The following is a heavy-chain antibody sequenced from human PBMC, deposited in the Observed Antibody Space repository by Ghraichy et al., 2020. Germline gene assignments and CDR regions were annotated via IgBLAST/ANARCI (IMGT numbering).Heavy chain of an antibody. CDR2: TYFTGST. V-gene: IGHV4-59*08. D-gene: IGHD2-21*01. J-gene: IGHJ4*02. CDR3: ARRVAYCGGDCHFFES. Sequence: SETLSLTCTVSGGSINSYYWSWIRQPPGKRLEWIGYTYFTGSTNYNPSLKSRVTISLDTSTKQFSLKLRSVTAADTAVYYCARRVAYCGGDCHFFESWGQGTLVTVSS. CDR1: GGSINSYY.